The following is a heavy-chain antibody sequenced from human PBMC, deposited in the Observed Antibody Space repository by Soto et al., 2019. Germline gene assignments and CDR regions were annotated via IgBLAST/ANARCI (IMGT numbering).Heavy chain of an antibody. J-gene: IGHJ4*02. D-gene: IGHD3-16*02. CDR2: IYPGDSDT. V-gene: IGHV5-51*01. CDR3: ARRGLGELSLFGNFDY. CDR1: GYSFTSYW. Sequence: GESLKISCKGSGYSFTSYWIGWVRQMPGKGLEWMGIIYPGDSDTRYSPSFQGQVTISADKSISTAYLQWSSLKASDTAMYYCARRGLGELSLFGNFDYWGQGTLVTVSS.